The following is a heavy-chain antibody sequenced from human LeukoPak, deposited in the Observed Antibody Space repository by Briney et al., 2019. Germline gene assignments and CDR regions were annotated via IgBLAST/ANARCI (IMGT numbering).Heavy chain of an antibody. Sequence: GGSLRLSCATSGFTFISFGMNWVRQTPGKGLEWLSFIQSHGGYAYYEDSVKGRFTISRDNSKNTVYLQMNSLRPEDTGVYFCTKDQGVVVSYDHWGRGILVTVSS. V-gene: IGHV3-30*02. CDR3: TKDQGVVVSYDH. J-gene: IGHJ4*02. CDR1: GFTFISFG. CDR2: IQSHGGYA.